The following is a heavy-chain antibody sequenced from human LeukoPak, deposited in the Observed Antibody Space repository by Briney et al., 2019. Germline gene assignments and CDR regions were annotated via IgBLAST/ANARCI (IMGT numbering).Heavy chain of an antibody. CDR1: GFTFSSYG. V-gene: IGHV3-30*02. CDR3: AKAEAYYYDSSGYYFDY. CDR2: LRDDGSNK. Sequence: QPGGGPRISFAASGFTFSSYGMHWGRQAPGKGGEGGGFLRDDGSNKYYADSVKGRFTISRDNSKNTLYLQMNSLRAEDTAVYYCAKAEAYYYDSSGYYFDYWGQGTLVTVSS. J-gene: IGHJ4*02. D-gene: IGHD3-22*01.